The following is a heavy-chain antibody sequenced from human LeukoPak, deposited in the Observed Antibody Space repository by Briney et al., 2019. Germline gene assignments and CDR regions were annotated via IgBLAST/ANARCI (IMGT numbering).Heavy chain of an antibody. Sequence: KVGESLKISFKSSGYLYTSYWIGWVRQMPGKGLEWMGIIYPGDSDTRYSRSFQGQVTISADKSLRTAYLQWRSLKASDTGLYFCARLGGPHSPFDNWGQGTRVIVSS. CDR3: ARLGGPHSPFDN. CDR1: GYLYTSYW. CDR2: IYPGDSDT. J-gene: IGHJ4*02. D-gene: IGHD2-15*01. V-gene: IGHV5-51*01.